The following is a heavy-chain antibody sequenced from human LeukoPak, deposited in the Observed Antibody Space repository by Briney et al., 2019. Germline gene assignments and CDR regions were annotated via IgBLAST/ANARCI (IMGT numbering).Heavy chain of an antibody. CDR3: AELGITMIGGV. J-gene: IGHJ6*04. V-gene: IGHV3-48*03. CDR2: ISSSGSTI. D-gene: IGHD3-10*02. CDR1: GFTFSSYE. Sequence: PGGSLRLSCAASGFTFSSYEMNWVRQAPGKGLEWVSYISSSGSTIYYADSVKGRFTISRDNAKNSLYLQMNSLRAEDTAVYHCAELGITMIGGVWGKRTTVTISS.